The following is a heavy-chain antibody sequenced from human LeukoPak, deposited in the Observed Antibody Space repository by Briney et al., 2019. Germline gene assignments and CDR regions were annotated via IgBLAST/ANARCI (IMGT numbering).Heavy chain of an antibody. CDR3: AKSKTVTTEFDH. CDR2: IYSGGST. Sequence: GGSLRLSCAASGFTFSSYAMSWVRQAPGKGLEWVSVIYSGGSTYYADSVKGRFTISRDNSKNSLYLQMNSLRAEDMALYYCAKSKTVTTEFDHWGQGTLVTVSS. V-gene: IGHV3-53*05. J-gene: IGHJ4*02. CDR1: GFTFSSYA. D-gene: IGHD4-17*01.